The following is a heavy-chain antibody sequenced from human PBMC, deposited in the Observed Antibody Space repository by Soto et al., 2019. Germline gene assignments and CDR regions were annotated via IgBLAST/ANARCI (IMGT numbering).Heavy chain of an antibody. D-gene: IGHD1-26*01. CDR3: ARRYGSAIDY. Sequence: QVQLQESGPGLVKPSETLSLTCSVSGGSIRSWYWSWIRQPPGKGLEWIGYIYYSGITNYNPSLTSRVTISVDTSKNQFSLQLSSVPAADTAVYYCARRYGSAIDYWGQGTLVTVSS. CDR1: GGSIRSWY. CDR2: IYYSGIT. J-gene: IGHJ4*02. V-gene: IGHV4-59*08.